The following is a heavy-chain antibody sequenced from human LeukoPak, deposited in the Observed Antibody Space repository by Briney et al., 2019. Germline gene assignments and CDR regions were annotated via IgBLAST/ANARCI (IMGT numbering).Heavy chain of an antibody. CDR2: ISGSGGST. V-gene: IGHV3-23*01. D-gene: IGHD3-22*01. CDR3: AKGGNYYDNNFDY. CDR1: GFTVSSYA. J-gene: IGHJ4*02. Sequence: GGSLRLSCAASGFTVSSYAMSWVRQAPGKGLEWVSAISGSGGSTYYADSVKGRFTISRDNSKNTLYLQMNSLRAEDTAVYYCAKGGNYYDNNFDYWGQGTLVTVSS.